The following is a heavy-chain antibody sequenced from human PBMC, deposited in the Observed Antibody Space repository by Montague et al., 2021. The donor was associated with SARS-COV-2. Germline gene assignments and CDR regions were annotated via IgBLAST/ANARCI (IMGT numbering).Heavy chain of an antibody. J-gene: IGHJ4*02. CDR1: GGSISSYY. V-gene: IGHV4-59*01. CDR3: ARAQDTGLIANCDDYFEV. D-gene: IGHD2-21*01. CDR2: VHHTGST. Sequence: SETLSLTCAVSGGSISSYYWSWIRQSPGKGLEWIGYVHHTGSTEYNPSLKTRVTLSLDTPRNHFSLKLRSVTAADTAVYYCARAQDTGLIANCDDYFEVCGQGALVTVSS.